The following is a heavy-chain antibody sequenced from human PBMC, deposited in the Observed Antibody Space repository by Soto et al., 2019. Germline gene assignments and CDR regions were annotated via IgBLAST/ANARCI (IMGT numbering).Heavy chain of an antibody. V-gene: IGHV3-21*01. Sequence: PGGSLRLSCAASGFTFSSYSMNWVCQAPGKGLEWVSSISSSSSYIYYADSVKGRFTISRDNAKNSLYLQMNSLRAEDTAVYYCARDEGRYFDWFNRESGDYGMDVWGQGTTVTVSS. CDR3: ARDEGRYFDWFNRESGDYGMDV. CDR1: GFTFSSYS. D-gene: IGHD3-9*01. CDR2: ISSSSSYI. J-gene: IGHJ6*02.